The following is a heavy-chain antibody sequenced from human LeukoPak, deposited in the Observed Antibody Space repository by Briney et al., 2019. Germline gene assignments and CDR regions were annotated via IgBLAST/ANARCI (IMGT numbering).Heavy chain of an antibody. V-gene: IGHV1-18*01. CDR3: ARADLLTGYYILDF. D-gene: IGHD3-9*01. CDR1: GYTFTSYG. CDR2: ISAYNGNT. J-gene: IGHJ4*02. Sequence: GASVKVSCKASGYTFTSYGISWVRQAPGQGLEWMGWISAYNGNTNYAQKLQGRVTMTTDTSTSTAYMELRSLRSDDTAVYYCARADLLTGYYILDFWGQGTLVTVSS.